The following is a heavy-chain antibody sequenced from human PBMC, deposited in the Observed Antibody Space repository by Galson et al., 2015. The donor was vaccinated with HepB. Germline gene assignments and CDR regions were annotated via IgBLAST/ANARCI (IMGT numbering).Heavy chain of an antibody. Sequence: SLRLSCAASGFTFSSYAMHWVRQAPGKGLEWVAVISYDGSNKYYADSVKGRFTISRDNSKNTLYLQMNSLRAEDTAVYYCARGRRNYYDSSGYLDYWGQGTLVTVSS. CDR1: GFTFSSYA. D-gene: IGHD3-22*01. J-gene: IGHJ4*02. CDR3: ARGRRNYYDSSGYLDY. V-gene: IGHV3-30*04. CDR2: ISYDGSNK.